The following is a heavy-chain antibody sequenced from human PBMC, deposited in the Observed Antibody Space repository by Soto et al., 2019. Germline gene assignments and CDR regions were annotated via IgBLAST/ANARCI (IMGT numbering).Heavy chain of an antibody. V-gene: IGHV1-69*01. D-gene: IGHD2-2*01. J-gene: IGHJ6*02. Sequence: QVQLVQSGAEVKKPGSSVKVSCKASGGTFGSYAISWVRQAPGQGLEWMGGIIPIPGTANYAQKFQGRVTIAADESTSTAYMELSRLRSEETAVYDCARSQGSSTSLEIYYYYYYGMDVWGQGTTVTVSS. CDR1: GGTFGSYA. CDR3: ARSQGSSTSLEIYYYYYYGMDV. CDR2: IIPIPGTA.